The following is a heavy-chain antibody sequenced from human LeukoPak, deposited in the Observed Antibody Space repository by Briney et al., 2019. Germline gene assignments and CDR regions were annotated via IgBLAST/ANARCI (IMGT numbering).Heavy chain of an antibody. D-gene: IGHD5-12*01. J-gene: IGHJ6*03. V-gene: IGHV1-18*01. CDR2: ISAYSGNT. CDR1: GYTFTSYG. Sequence: ASVKVSCKASGYTFTSYGISWVRQASGQGLEWMGWISAYSGNTNYAQKLQGRVTMTTDTSTSAAYMELRSLRSDDTAVYYCARGSEWLRGVYYMDVWGKGTTVTISS. CDR3: ARGSEWLRGVYYMDV.